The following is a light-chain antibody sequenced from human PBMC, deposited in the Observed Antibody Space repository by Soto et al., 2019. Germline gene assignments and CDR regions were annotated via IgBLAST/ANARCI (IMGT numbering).Light chain of an antibody. CDR1: QSVSSK. J-gene: IGKJ1*01. CDR3: QQYNNWPGT. Sequence: EIVLTQSPGTLSVSPGERATLSCRVSQSVSSKLAWYQQKPGQAPRLLFYGASTGATGIPVRFSGSGSETEFTLSISSLQSEDFAVYYCQQYNNWPGTFGQGTKVEIK. V-gene: IGKV3-15*01. CDR2: GAS.